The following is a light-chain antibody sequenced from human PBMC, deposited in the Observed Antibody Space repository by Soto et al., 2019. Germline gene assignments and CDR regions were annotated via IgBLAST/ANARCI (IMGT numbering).Light chain of an antibody. J-gene: IGKJ2*01. CDR2: GAS. CDR3: QQYGSSPYT. Sequence: EIVLTQSPGTLSLSPGERATLSCRASKRVSSSYLAGYQQKPGQAPRLLIYGASSRATGIPDRFSGSGSGTDFTLTISRLEPEDFAVYYCQQYGSSPYTFGQGTKLEIK. V-gene: IGKV3-20*01. CDR1: KRVSSSY.